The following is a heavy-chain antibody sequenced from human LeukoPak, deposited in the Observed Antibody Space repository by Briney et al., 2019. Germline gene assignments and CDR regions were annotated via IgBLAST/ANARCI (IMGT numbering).Heavy chain of an antibody. D-gene: IGHD6-19*01. CDR3: ARGANIAVAGTRRRIFDY. J-gene: IGHJ4*02. V-gene: IGHV1-69*05. CDR2: IIPIFGTA. Sequence: SVKVSCKASGGTFSSYAISWVRQAPGQGLEWMGGIIPIFGTANYAQKFQGRVTITTDGSTSTAYMELSSLRSEDTAVYYCARGANIAVAGTRRRIFDYWGQGTLVTVSS. CDR1: GGTFSSYA.